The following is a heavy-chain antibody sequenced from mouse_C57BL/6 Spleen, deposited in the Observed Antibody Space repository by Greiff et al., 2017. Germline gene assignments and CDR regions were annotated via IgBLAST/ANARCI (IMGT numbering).Heavy chain of an antibody. CDR2: IDPSDSGT. V-gene: IGHV1-52*01. D-gene: IGHD2-13*01. J-gene: IGHJ2*01. CDR3: ARTYFYGGYYYFDY. Sequence: QVQLQQPGAELVRPGSSVKLSCKASGYTFTSYWMHWVKQRPRQGLEWIGIIDPSDSGTNYNQKFKNKATLTVDKSSSTAYMQLSSLTSEDSAVYYCARTYFYGGYYYFDYWGQGTTLTVSS. CDR1: GYTFTSYW.